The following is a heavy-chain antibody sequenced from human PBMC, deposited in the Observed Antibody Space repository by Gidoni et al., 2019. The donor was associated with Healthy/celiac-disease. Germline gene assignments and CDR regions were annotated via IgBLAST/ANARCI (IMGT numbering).Heavy chain of an antibody. CDR2: IYYSGSP. D-gene: IGHD2-15*01. CDR1: GGSISSSSYY. Sequence: QLQLQESGPGLVKPSETLSLTCTVSGGSISSSSYYWGWIRQPPGKGLEWIGSIYYSGSPYYNPSLKSRVTISVDTSKNQFSLKLSSVTAADTAVYYCARILDVVVVAATSGWFDPWGQGTLVTVSS. CDR3: ARILDVVVVAATSGWFDP. J-gene: IGHJ5*02. V-gene: IGHV4-39*01.